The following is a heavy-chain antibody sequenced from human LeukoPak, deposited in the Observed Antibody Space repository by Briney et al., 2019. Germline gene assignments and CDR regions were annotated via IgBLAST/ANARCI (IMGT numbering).Heavy chain of an antibody. CDR1: GFIFNNYG. D-gene: IGHD3-22*01. V-gene: IGHV3-23*01. Sequence: GGSLRPSCAASGFIFNNYGLVWVRQAPGKGLEWVSAISNDGGGTTYADFVKGRFSVSRDNSKNTLFLQMNSLRAEDTALYYCAKGSSGYFFDLWGQGTLVTVSS. CDR2: ISNDGGGT. J-gene: IGHJ4*02. CDR3: AKGSSGYFFDL.